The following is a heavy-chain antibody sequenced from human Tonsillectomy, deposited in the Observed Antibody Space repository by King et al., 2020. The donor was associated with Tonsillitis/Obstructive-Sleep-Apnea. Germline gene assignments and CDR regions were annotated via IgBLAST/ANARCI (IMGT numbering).Heavy chain of an antibody. CDR3: ARHLRPPAAAAAYFDY. D-gene: IGHD6-13*01. J-gene: IGHJ4*02. V-gene: IGHV5-51*01. Sequence: QLVQSGAEVKKPGESLKISCKGSGYSFTTYWIGWVRQMPGKGLEWMGTIYPGDSDTRYRPSFQGQVTISAAKSISTAYLQWSSLKASDTAMYYCARHLRPPAAAAAYFDYWGQGTLVTVSS. CDR1: GYSFTTYW. CDR2: IYPGDSDT.